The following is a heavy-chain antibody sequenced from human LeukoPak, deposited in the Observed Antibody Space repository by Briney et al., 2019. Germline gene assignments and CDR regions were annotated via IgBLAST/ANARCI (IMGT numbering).Heavy chain of an antibody. Sequence: PGESLKISCKGSGYSFTNYWIAWVRQMPGTGLEWMGIIFPGDSDNKYSPSFQGQVTISAAKSINTAYLQWSSLTASDTAMYYCASLTDYYDSSCYYRNYNWFDPWGQGTLVTVSS. D-gene: IGHD3-22*01. CDR1: GYSFTNYW. J-gene: IGHJ5*02. V-gene: IGHV5-51*01. CDR3: ASLTDYYDSSCYYRNYNWFDP. CDR2: IFPGDSDN.